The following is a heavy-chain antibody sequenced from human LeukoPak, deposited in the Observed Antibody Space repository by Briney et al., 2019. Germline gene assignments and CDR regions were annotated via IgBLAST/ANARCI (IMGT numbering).Heavy chain of an antibody. CDR1: GFTFSSYG. CDR2: ISYDGSNK. CDR3: ATGVGYSGYEGFDY. J-gene: IGHJ4*02. D-gene: IGHD5-12*01. Sequence: GGSLRLSCAASGFTFSSYGMHWVRQAPGKGLEWVAVISYDGSNKYYADSVKGRFTISRDNSKNTLYLQMNSLRAEDTAVYYCATGVGYSGYEGFDYWGQGTLVTVSS. V-gene: IGHV3-30*03.